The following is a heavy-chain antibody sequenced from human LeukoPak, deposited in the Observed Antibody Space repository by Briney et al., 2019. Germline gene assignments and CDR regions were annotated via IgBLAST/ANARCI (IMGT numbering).Heavy chain of an antibody. CDR3: ARGRRTVFD. Sequence: SETLSLTCTVSGGSISSSSYYWGWIRQPPGKGLEWIGYIYYSGSTNYNPSLKSRVTISVDTSKNQFSLKLSSVTAADTAVYYCARGRRTVFDWGQGTLVTVSS. CDR2: IYYSGST. D-gene: IGHD4-17*01. CDR1: GGSISSSSYY. V-gene: IGHV4-61*05. J-gene: IGHJ4*02.